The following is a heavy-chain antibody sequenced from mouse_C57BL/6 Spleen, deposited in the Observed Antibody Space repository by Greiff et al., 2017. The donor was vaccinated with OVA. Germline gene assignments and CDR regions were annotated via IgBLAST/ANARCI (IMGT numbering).Heavy chain of an antibody. Sequence: QVQLQQPGAELVKPGASVKVSCKASGYTFTSYWMHWVKQRPGQGLEWIGRIHPSDSATNYNQKFTGKATLTVDKSSSTAYMQLSSLTSEDSAVYYCAIDYYGSNWFAYWGQGTLVTVSA. D-gene: IGHD1-1*01. J-gene: IGHJ3*01. V-gene: IGHV1-74*01. CDR2: IHPSDSAT. CDR1: GYTFTSYW. CDR3: AIDYYGSNWFAY.